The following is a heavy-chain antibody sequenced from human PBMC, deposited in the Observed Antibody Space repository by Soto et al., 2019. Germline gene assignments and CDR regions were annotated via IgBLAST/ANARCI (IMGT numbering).Heavy chain of an antibody. J-gene: IGHJ6*02. V-gene: IGHV1-3*01. CDR1: GYSFTKYG. Sequence: ASVKVSCKTSGYSFTKYGLHWVRQAPGQRLEWMGWINPGNGDTKYSQKFQGRVTITRDTSATTVYMELSSLRSEDSAVFYCARTDCSSTSCYNYYYYGMDVWGQGTTVTVSS. D-gene: IGHD2-2*01. CDR3: ARTDCSSTSCYNYYYYGMDV. CDR2: INPGNGDT.